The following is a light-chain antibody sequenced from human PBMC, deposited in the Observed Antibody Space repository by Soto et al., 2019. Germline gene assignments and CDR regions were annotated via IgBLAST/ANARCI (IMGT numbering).Light chain of an antibody. CDR3: AAWDDSLNVLV. Sequence: QAVVTQPPSVSGTPGQRVNMSCSGSSSNIGSKSVSWYQHLPQTAPKLLIYSNNQRPSGVPGRFSGSKSGTSASLAISGLQSDDETQYYCAAWDDSLNVLVFGGGTK. CDR2: SNN. V-gene: IGLV1-44*01. CDR1: SSNIGSKS. J-gene: IGLJ2*01.